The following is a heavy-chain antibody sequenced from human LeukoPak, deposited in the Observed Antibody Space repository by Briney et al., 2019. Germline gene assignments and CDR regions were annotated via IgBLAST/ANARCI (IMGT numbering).Heavy chain of an antibody. CDR2: INPNSGGT. CDR1: EYTFTGYY. D-gene: IGHD3-22*01. J-gene: IGHJ4*02. Sequence: GASVKVSCKASEYTFTGYYIHWVRQAPGQGLEWMGRINPNSGGTNYAQKFQGRVSMTRDTSISTAYMELSRLRSDDTALYYCARVYHYESSGYSYWGQGTLVTVSS. V-gene: IGHV1-2*06. CDR3: ARVYHYESSGYSY.